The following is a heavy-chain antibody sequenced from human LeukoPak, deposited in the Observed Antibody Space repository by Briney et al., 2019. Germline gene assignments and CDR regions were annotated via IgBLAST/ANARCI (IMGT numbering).Heavy chain of an antibody. CDR2: ISGSGGST. CDR3: ATRTIAAAGS. Sequence: GGSLRLSCAASGFTFSSYAMSWVRPAPGKGLEWVSAISGSGGSTYYADSVKSRFTISRDNSKNTLYLQMNSLRAEHTAVYYCATRTIAAAGSWGQGTLVTVSS. V-gene: IGHV3-23*01. D-gene: IGHD6-13*01. CDR1: GFTFSSYA. J-gene: IGHJ4*02.